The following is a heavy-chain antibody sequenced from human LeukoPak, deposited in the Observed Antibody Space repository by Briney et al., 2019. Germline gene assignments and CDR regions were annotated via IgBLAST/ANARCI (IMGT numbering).Heavy chain of an antibody. CDR3: ARGADGYNYGLAY. D-gene: IGHD5-24*01. V-gene: IGHV4-59*01. J-gene: IGHJ4*02. CDR1: GGSISNY. CDR2: IYYSGST. Sequence: SETLSLTCTVSGGSISNYWSWIRQPPGKGLEWIGYIYYSGSTNYNPSLKSRVTISVDTSKNQFSLKLSSVTAADTAVYYCARGADGYNYGLAYWGQGTLVTVSS.